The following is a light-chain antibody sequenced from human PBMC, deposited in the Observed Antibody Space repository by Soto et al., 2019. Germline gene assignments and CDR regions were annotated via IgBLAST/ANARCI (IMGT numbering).Light chain of an antibody. CDR3: QQRSNWPLT. Sequence: EIVLTQSPATLSVSPGERATLSCRASQSVSRNLAWYQQKPGQAPRLLIYGASFRATGIPARFTGSGSGTEFTLTITSLQSEDFAVYYCQQRSNWPLTFGGGTKVEI. J-gene: IGKJ4*01. CDR2: GAS. V-gene: IGKV3-15*01. CDR1: QSVSRN.